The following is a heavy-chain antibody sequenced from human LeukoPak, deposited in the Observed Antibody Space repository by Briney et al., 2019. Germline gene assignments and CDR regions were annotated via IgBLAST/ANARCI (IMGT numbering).Heavy chain of an antibody. CDR2: IFDSGST. CDR1: GASISSYH. CDR3: ARHLGYTGYDFVGY. V-gene: IGHV4-59*08. D-gene: IGHD5-12*01. Sequence: SETLSLTCTVSGASISSYHWSWIRQPPGKGLEWIGYIFDSGSTKYNPSLKSRVTISLGTSKNKFSLKLSSVTAADTAVYFCARHLGYTGYDFVGYWAQGTLVTVSS. J-gene: IGHJ4*02.